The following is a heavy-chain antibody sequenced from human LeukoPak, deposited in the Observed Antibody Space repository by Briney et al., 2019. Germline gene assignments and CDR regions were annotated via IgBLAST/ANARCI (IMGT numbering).Heavy chain of an antibody. Sequence: PSETLSLTCTVSGGSISSYYWSWIRQPPGKGLEWIGYIYYGGSTNYNPSLKSRVTISVDTSKNQFSLKLSSVTAADTAVYYCARHPYYYYGMDVWGQGTTVTVSS. CDR2: IYYGGST. CDR3: ARHPYYYYGMDV. CDR1: GGSISSYY. V-gene: IGHV4-59*08. J-gene: IGHJ6*02.